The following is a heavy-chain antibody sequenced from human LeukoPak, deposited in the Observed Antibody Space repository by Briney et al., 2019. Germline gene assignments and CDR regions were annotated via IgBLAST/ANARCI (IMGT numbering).Heavy chain of an antibody. D-gene: IGHD3-16*01. V-gene: IGHV4-38-2*02. J-gene: IGHJ4*02. CDR2: IYHSGST. CDR3: ARLAFGGVIAPFDY. Sequence: SETLSLTCTVSGYSISSGYYWGWIRQPPGKGLEWIGSIYHSGSTYYNPSLKSRVTISVDTSKNQFSLKLSSVTAADTAVYYCARLAFGGVIAPFDYWGQGTLVTVSS. CDR1: GYSISSGYY.